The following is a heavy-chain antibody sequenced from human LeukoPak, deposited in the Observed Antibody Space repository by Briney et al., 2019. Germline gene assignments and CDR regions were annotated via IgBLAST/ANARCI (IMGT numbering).Heavy chain of an antibody. V-gene: IGHV1-69*02. CDR2: IIPILGIA. CDR1: GYTLTTYT. Sequence: SVKVSCKASGYTLTTYTMHWVRQAPGQRLEWMGRIIPILGIANYAQKFQGRVTITADKSTSTAYMELSSLRFEDTAVYYCARDLDPLGPYYYYGMDVWGQGTTVTVSS. CDR3: ARDLDPLGPYYYYGMDV. J-gene: IGHJ6*02.